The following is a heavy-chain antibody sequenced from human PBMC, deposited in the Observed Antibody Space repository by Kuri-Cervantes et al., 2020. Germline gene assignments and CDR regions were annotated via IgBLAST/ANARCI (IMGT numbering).Heavy chain of an antibody. CDR3: ARVAGGATRNAAY. V-gene: IGHV3-21*03. J-gene: IGHJ4*02. D-gene: IGHD1-26*01. CDR1: GFTFSDYY. Sequence: GGSLRLSCAASGFTFSDYYMNWVRQAPGKGLEWVSSISSSGSYIFYADSVKGRFTISRDNARNSLYLQMNSLRAEDTAVYYCARVAGGATRNAAYWGQGTLVTVSS. CDR2: ISSSGSYI.